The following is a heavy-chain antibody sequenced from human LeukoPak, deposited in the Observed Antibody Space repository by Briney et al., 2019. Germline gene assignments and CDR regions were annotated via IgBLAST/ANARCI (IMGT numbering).Heavy chain of an antibody. CDR2: IYTSGST. J-gene: IGHJ5*02. CDR3: ARSGQPRWFDP. Sequence: SETLSLTCTVSGGSIRSGSYHGSWLRQPAGKGLVWIGRIYTSGSTNYNPSLKSRVTISVDTSKNQFSLKLSSVTAADTAVYYCARSGQPRWFDPWGQGTLVTVSS. V-gene: IGHV4-61*02. CDR1: GGSIRSGSYH.